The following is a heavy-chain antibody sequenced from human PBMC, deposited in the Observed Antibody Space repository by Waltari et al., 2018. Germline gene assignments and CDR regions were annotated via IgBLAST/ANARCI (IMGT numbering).Heavy chain of an antibody. CDR1: GFPFSSYS. D-gene: IGHD6-13*01. Sequence: EVQLVESGGGVVQQGGSLRVSCAASGFPFSSYSMTWVRQAPGKGLEWLSYISGSGITIYYADSVKGRFTISRDNAKNSLYLQMNSLRAEDTAVYYCARVDSSTWYYFDYWGQGTLVTVSS. J-gene: IGHJ4*02. CDR2: ISGSGITI. CDR3: ARVDSSTWYYFDY. V-gene: IGHV3-48*01.